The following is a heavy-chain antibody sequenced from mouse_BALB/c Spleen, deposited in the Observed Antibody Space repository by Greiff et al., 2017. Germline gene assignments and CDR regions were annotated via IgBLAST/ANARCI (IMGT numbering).Heavy chain of an antibody. CDR2: ISSGGSYT. J-gene: IGHJ2*01. CDR3: TSLYYGSSDGFFDY. V-gene: IGHV5-6-4*01. D-gene: IGHD1-1*01. CDR1: GFTFSSYT. Sequence: EVKLVESGGGLVKPGGSLKLSCAASGFTFSSYTMSWVRQTPEKRLEWVATISSGGSYTYYPDSVKGRFTISRDNAKNTLYLQMSSLKSEDTAMYYCTSLYYGSSDGFFDYWGQGTTLTVSS.